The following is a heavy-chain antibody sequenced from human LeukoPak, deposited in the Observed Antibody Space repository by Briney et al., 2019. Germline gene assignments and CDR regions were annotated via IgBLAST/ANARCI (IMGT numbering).Heavy chain of an antibody. J-gene: IGHJ4*02. CDR2: ISNDGSRK. V-gene: IGHV3-30*03. D-gene: IGHD3-3*01. CDR3: ARDRAWNYFDY. CDR1: GFTFSSHW. Sequence: GGSLRLSCAASGFTFSSHWMHWVRKAPGKGLEWVAIISNDGSRKYYAHSVEGRFTISRDNSKNTLYLQMDSLRAEDTAVYYCARDRAWNYFDYWGQGTLVTVSS.